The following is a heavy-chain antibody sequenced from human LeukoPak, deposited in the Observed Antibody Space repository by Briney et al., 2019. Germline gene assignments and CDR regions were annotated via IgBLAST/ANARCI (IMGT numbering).Heavy chain of an antibody. D-gene: IGHD6-6*01. CDR2: MNPNSGNT. J-gene: IGHJ4*02. Sequence: GASVKVSCKASGATFTSYDINWVRQATGQGLEWMGWMNPNSGNTGYAQKFQGRVTMTRNTSISTAYMELSSLRSEDTAVYYCARASRYSSSSRLGYWGQGTLVTVSS. CDR1: GATFTSYD. V-gene: IGHV1-8*01. CDR3: ARASRYSSSSRLGY.